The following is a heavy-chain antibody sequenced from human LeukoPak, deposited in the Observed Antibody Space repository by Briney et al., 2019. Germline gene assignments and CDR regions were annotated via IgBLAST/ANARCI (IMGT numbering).Heavy chain of an antibody. V-gene: IGHV1-58*02. D-gene: IGHD3-22*01. J-gene: IGHJ4*02. CDR2: IVVGSGNT. CDR3: ARDDSSGYPIDY. CDR1: GFTFTSSA. Sequence: SVKVSCKASGFTFTSSAMQWVRQARGQRLEWIGWIVVGSGNTNYAQKFQERVTITRDTSTSTVYMELSSLRSEDTAVYYCARDDSSGYPIDYWGQGTLVTVSS.